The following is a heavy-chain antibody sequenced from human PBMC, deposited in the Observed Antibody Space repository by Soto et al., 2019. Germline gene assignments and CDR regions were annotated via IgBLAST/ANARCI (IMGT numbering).Heavy chain of an antibody. J-gene: IGHJ4*02. CDR2: ISSSGRTI. CDR3: ARSGYNWNDGARGYFDY. D-gene: IGHD1-20*01. CDR1: GFTFSSYE. Sequence: PGGSLRLSCAASGFTFSSYEMNWVRQAPGKGLEWVSYISSSGRTIYYADSVKGRFTISRDNAKNSLYLQMNSLRAEDTAVYYCARSGYNWNDGARGYFDYWGQGPLVTVSS. V-gene: IGHV3-48*03.